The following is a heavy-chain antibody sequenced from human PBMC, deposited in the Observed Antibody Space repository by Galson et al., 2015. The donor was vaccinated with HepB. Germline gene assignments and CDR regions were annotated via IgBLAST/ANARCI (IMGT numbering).Heavy chain of an antibody. CDR1: GFTFIGYH. V-gene: IGHV1-2*06. J-gene: IGHJ4*02. CDR2: INPNGGAT. CDR3: ARDLRPTNFGVFTHDY. D-gene: IGHD3-3*01. Sequence: SVKVSCKGSGFTFIGYHIHWVRQAPGQGLEWLGRINPNGGATTYAQKFQGRVTLTRTTSSKTAYMELTSLKPDDSAVYYCARDLRPTNFGVFTHDYWGQGSLVTVSS.